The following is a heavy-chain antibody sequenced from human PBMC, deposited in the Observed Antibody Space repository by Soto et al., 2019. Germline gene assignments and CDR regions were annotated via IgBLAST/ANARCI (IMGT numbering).Heavy chain of an antibody. CDR1: GFTFDDYA. CDR3: AKVPFGL. V-gene: IGHV3-9*01. J-gene: IGHJ4*02. CDR2: ISWNSGSI. Sequence: GGSLRLSCAASGFTFDDYAMHWVRQAPGKGLEWVSGISWNSGSIGYADSVKGRFTISRDNAKNTLYLQMNSLRAEDTAVYYCAKVPFGLRGQGTLVTVSS. D-gene: IGHD3-3*01.